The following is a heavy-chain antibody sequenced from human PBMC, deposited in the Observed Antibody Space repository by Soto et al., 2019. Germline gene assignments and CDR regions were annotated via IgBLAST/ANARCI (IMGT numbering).Heavy chain of an antibody. CDR1: GYTFTGYY. D-gene: IGHD2-2*01. CDR3: ARDVYDIVVVPAAISDYYYMDV. CDR2: INPNSGGT. Sequence: ASVKVSCKASGYTFTGYYMHWVRQAPGQGLEWMGWINPNSGGTNYAQKFQGWVTMTRDTSTSTAYMELRSLRSDDTAVYYCARDVYDIVVVPAAISDYYYMDVWGKGTTVTVSS. V-gene: IGHV1-2*04. J-gene: IGHJ6*03.